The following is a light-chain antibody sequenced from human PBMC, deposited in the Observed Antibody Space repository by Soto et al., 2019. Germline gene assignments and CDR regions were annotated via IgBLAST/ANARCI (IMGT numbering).Light chain of an antibody. CDR3: QQYNNWPPVT. V-gene: IGKV3-15*01. Sequence: EIVMTQSPATLSVSPGERATLSCRASQSVSSNLAWYQQKPGQAPRLLIYDASTRATGIPARFSGSGSGTEFTLTISSMQSEDFAVYYCQQYNNWPPVTFGGGTKVEIK. J-gene: IGKJ4*01. CDR1: QSVSSN. CDR2: DAS.